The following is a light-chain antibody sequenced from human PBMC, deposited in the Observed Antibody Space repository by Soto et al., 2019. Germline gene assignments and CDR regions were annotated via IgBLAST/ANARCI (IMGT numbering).Light chain of an antibody. Sequence: QSVLTQPPSVSRAPGPRVTLSCTGTSSNIGADYNVHWYRQVPGTDPKILIYGNNDRPSGVPDRFSGSKSGPSASLAITGLLAEYEGDYYCQSYDSGLRGMVFGEGTKLTVL. CDR1: SSNIGADYN. CDR3: QSYDSGLRGMV. J-gene: IGLJ2*01. CDR2: GNN. V-gene: IGLV1-40*01.